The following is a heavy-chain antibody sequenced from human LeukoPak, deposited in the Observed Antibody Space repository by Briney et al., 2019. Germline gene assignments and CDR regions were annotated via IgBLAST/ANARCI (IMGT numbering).Heavy chain of an antibody. CDR3: ARAVRATLSYFDY. CDR1: GYSISSSNW. V-gene: IGHV4-28*03. Sequence: SETLSLTCAVSGYSISSSNWWGWIRQPPGKGLEWIGYIYYSGSTNYNPSLKSRVTMSVDTSKNQFSLKLSSVTAADTAVYYCARAVRATLSYFDYWGQGTLVTVSS. CDR2: IYYSGST. D-gene: IGHD3-10*01. J-gene: IGHJ4*02.